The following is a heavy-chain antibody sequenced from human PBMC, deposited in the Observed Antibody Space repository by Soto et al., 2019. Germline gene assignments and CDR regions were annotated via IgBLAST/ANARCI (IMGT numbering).Heavy chain of an antibody. V-gene: IGHV2-5*01. D-gene: IGHD3-10*02. CDR2: IYWNDDK. Sequence: SGPTLVNPTQTLRLTCAFSGFSLSASGASVGLIRQPPGKALEWLAYIYWNDDKRYSPSLRSRLTISKDTSKNQVVLTFTNMDPADTGTYYCVHRLDVPGLAFDPWGQGTLVTVS. J-gene: IGHJ5*02. CDR1: GFSLSASGAS. CDR3: VHRLDVPGLAFDP.